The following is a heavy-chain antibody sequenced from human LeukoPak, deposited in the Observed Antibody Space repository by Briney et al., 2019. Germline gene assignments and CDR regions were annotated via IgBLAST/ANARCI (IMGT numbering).Heavy chain of an antibody. CDR3: ARQGRGYGGNSDY. D-gene: IGHD4-23*01. CDR2: IYYSGST. V-gene: IGHV4-59*08. Sequence: PSETLSLTCTVSGGSFTSYYWTWIRQPPGKGLEWIGYIYYSGSTNYNPSLKSRATISVDTSKNQFSLKLSSVTAADTAVYYCARQGRGYGGNSDYWGQGTLVTVSS. J-gene: IGHJ4*02. CDR1: GGSFTSYY.